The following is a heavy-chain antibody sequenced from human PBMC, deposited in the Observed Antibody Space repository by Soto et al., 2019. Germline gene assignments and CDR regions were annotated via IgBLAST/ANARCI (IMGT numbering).Heavy chain of an antibody. J-gene: IGHJ4*02. D-gene: IGHD2-8*01. CDR1: GGSFSGNY. CDR3: ARGGCTNGVCRQFDY. Sequence: SETLSLTCAVYGGSFSGNYWSWIRQPPGKGLEWMGEINHSGSTNYNPSLKSRVTISVDTSKNQFSLKLSSVTAADTAVYYCARGGCTNGVCRQFDYWGQGTLVTVSS. CDR2: INHSGST. V-gene: IGHV4-34*01.